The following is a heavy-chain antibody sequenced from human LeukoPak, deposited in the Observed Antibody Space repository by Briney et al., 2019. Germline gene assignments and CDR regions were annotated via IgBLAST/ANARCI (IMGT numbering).Heavy chain of an antibody. CDR1: GLNITTYW. J-gene: IGHJ4*02. CDR2: IKQDGSEK. Sequence: GGSLRLSCVASGLNITTYWMSWVRQAPGKGLEWVANIKQDGSEKYYVGSVRGRFTTSRDNAKNSLYLQMNSLRAEDTAVYYCATDQGGGYGGNYGYWGRGTLVTVSS. D-gene: IGHD4-23*01. V-gene: IGHV3-7*01. CDR3: ATDQGGGYGGNYGY.